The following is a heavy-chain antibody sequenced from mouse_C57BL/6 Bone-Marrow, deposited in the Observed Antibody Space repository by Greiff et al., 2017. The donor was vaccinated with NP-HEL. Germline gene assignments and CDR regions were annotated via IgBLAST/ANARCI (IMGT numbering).Heavy chain of an antibody. D-gene: IGHD1-1*01. J-gene: IGHJ2*01. CDR1: GYTFTSYG. Sequence: QVQLQQSGAELARPGASVKLSCKASGYTFTSYGISWVKQRTGQGLEWIGEIYPRSGNTYYNEKFKGKATLTADKASSTAYMELRSLTSEDSAVYFYAITGLLRQYYFDYWGQGTTLTVSS. V-gene: IGHV1-81*01. CDR2: IYPRSGNT. CDR3: AITGLLRQYYFDY.